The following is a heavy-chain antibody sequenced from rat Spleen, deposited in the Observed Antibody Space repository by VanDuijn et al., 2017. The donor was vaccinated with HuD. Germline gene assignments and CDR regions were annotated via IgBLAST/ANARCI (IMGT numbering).Heavy chain of an antibody. CDR3: TADPYY. CDR1: GFTFNNYW. Sequence: VQLVESGGGLVQPGRSMKLSCAASGFTFNNYWMTWIRQAPGRGLEWVARIRTKPNNYATYYADSVKGRFTISGDDSKSMVYLQMDNLNPEDTGMYYCTADPYYWGQGVMVTVSS. D-gene: IGHD1-4*01. V-gene: IGHV10-5*01. J-gene: IGHJ2*01. CDR2: IRTKPNNYAT.